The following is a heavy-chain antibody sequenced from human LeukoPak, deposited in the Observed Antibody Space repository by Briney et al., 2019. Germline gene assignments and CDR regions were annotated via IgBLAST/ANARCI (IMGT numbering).Heavy chain of an antibody. CDR1: GGFFSGYY. J-gene: IGHJ4*02. CDR3: ARGGYGYDY. V-gene: IGHV4-34*01. Sequence: SETLSLTCAVYGGFFSGYYWSWIRQPPGKGLEWIGEINHSGSTNYNPSLKSRVTISVDTSKNQFSLKLSSVTAADTAVYYCARGGYGYDYWGQGTLVTVSS. CDR2: INHSGST. D-gene: IGHD5-12*01.